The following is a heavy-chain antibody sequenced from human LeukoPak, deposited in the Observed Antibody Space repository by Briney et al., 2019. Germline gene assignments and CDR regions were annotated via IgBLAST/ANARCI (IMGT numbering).Heavy chain of an antibody. CDR2: FDPEDGET. D-gene: IGHD5-18*01. Sequence: ASVKVSCKVSGYTLTELSMHWVRRAPGKGLEWMGGFDPEDGETIYAQKFQGRVTMTEDTSTDTAYMELSSLRSEDTAVYYCATARTIQLWLPDDAFDIWGQGTMVTVSS. CDR1: GYTLTELS. CDR3: ATARTIQLWLPDDAFDI. V-gene: IGHV1-24*01. J-gene: IGHJ3*02.